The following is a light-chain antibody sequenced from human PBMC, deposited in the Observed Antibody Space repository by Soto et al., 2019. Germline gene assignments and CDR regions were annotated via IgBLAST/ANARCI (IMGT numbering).Light chain of an antibody. V-gene: IGLV2-14*03. Sequence: QSVLTQPASVSGSPGQSITISCTGTSSDIGSFNFVSWYQQHPGKAPRLIIYDVSNRPSGVSNRFSGSKSGNTASLTISGLQAEDEADYYCSSYTSTFTRIFGGGTQLTVL. CDR3: SSYTSTFTRI. CDR1: SSDIGSFNF. CDR2: DVS. J-gene: IGLJ2*01.